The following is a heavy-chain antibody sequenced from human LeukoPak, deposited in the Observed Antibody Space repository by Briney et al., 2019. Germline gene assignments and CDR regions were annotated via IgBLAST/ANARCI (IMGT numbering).Heavy chain of an antibody. Sequence: PSETLSLTCAVYGGSFSGYYWSWIRRPPGKGLEWIGEINHSGSTNYNPSLKSRVTISVDTSKNQFSLKLSSVTAADTAVYYCARRVRWLYSHNWFDPWGQGTLVTVSS. V-gene: IGHV4-34*01. J-gene: IGHJ5*02. CDR2: INHSGST. D-gene: IGHD3-22*01. CDR3: ARRVRWLYSHNWFDP. CDR1: GGSFSGYY.